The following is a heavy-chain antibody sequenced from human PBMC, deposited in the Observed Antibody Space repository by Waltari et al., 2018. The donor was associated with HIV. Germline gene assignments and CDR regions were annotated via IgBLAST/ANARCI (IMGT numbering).Heavy chain of an antibody. CDR3: AGQGPAYSSGWYGDY. D-gene: IGHD6-19*01. CDR1: GYSFTSYW. Sequence: EVQLVQSGAEVKKPGESLKISCKGSGYSFTSYWIGRARQRPGKGLEWMGIIYPGDSDTRHSPSFQGQVTISADKSISTAYLQWSSLMAADTAMYYCAGQGPAYSSGWYGDYWGQGTLVTVSS. V-gene: IGHV5-51*01. CDR2: IYPGDSDT. J-gene: IGHJ4*02.